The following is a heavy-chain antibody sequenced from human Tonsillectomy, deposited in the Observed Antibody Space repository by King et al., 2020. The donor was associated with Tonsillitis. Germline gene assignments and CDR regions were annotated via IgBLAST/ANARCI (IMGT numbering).Heavy chain of an antibody. D-gene: IGHD6-13*01. CDR3: AKDAGYGSTWAPVYIDV. Sequence: VQLVESGGGVVQPGGSLRLSCASSGFTFYDYAMHWVRQAPGKGLEWVSLISGDDNKTYYADSVKGRFTISRDNSKTSLYLQMNSLRTEDTALYYCAKDAGYGSTWAPVYIDVWGKGATVTVSS. CDR2: ISGDDNKT. J-gene: IGHJ6*03. V-gene: IGHV3-43*02. CDR1: GFTFYDYA.